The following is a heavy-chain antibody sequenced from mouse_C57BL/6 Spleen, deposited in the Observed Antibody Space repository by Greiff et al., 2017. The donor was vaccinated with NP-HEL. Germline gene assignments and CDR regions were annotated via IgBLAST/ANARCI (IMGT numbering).Heavy chain of an antibody. CDR3: ARHEGGYEGGYFDV. CDR2: ISSGGSYT. CDR1: GFTFSSYG. J-gene: IGHJ1*03. D-gene: IGHD2-2*01. V-gene: IGHV5-6*01. Sequence: DVHLVESGGDLVKPGGSLKLSCAASGFTFSSYGMSWVRQTPDKRLEWVATISSGGSYTYYPDSVKGRFTISRDNAKNTLYLQMSSLKAEDTAMYYCARHEGGYEGGYFDVWGTGTTVTVAS.